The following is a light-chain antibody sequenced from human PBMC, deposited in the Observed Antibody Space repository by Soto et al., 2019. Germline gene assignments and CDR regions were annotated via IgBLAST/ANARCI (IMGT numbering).Light chain of an antibody. CDR3: QQLKSYPVT. J-gene: IGKJ4*01. CDR2: DAS. CDR1: QGISSY. Sequence: DIQLTQSPSFLSASVGDRVTITCRASQGISSYLAWYQQEPGKAPKPLIYDASTLQSGVPSRFSGSGSGTEFTLTISSLQPEDFATYYCQQLKSYPVTFGGGTKVEIK. V-gene: IGKV1-9*01.